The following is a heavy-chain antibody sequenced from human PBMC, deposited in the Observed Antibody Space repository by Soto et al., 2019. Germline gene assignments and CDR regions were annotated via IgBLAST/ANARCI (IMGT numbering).Heavy chain of an antibody. Sequence: VGSLRLSCAASGFIFENFGMSWVRQAPGKGLDWISSISGSGFKKYYADSVKGPFTISRDNSKSTVYLELNNLSAEDTAVYHCAKNQGVELVPLATVDWFDPWGQGSVVTVSS. V-gene: IGHV3-23*01. D-gene: IGHD1-26*01. J-gene: IGHJ5*02. CDR3: AKNQGVELVPLATVDWFDP. CDR1: GFIFENFG. CDR2: ISGSGFKK.